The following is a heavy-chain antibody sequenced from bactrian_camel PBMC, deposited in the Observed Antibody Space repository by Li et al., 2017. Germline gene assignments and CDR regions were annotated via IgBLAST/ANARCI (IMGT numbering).Heavy chain of an antibody. D-gene: IGHD2*01. CDR1: GVSTSC. Sequence: HVQLVESGGGSVQAGGSLRLSCTASGVSTSCMAWFRQAPGKEREGVAVVWPGGRSIGFADSVRGRFTISRDNRENTVYLEMNNLKPEDTAMYYCVADETCVRWYLPAGSADFGAWGQGTQVTVS. V-gene: IGHV3S53*01. CDR2: VWPGGRSI. CDR3: VADETCVRWYLPAGSADFGA. J-gene: IGHJ6*01.